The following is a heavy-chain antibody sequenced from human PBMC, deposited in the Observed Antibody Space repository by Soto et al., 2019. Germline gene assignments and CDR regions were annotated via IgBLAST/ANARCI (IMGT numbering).Heavy chain of an antibody. Sequence: EVQLVESGGGLVKPGGSLRLSCAASGFTFSNAWMNWVRQAPGKGLEWVGRIKSKTDGGTTDYAAPVKGRFTISRDDSKNTLYLQMNSLKTEDTAVYYCTTASIAALAVFQHWGQGTLVTVSS. CDR1: GFTFSNAW. CDR3: TTASIAALAVFQH. CDR2: IKSKTDGGTT. V-gene: IGHV3-15*07. J-gene: IGHJ1*01. D-gene: IGHD6-6*01.